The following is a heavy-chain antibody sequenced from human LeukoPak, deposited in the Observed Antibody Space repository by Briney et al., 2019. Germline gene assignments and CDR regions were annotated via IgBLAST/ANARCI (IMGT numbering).Heavy chain of an antibody. V-gene: IGHV1-46*01. CDR1: GYTFTSYY. CDR3: ARAPSRITIFGVVIRHADYFDY. CDR2: INPSGGST. J-gene: IGHJ4*02. Sequence: ASVKVSCKASGYTFTSYYMHWVRQAPGQGLDWMGIINPSGGSTSYAQKFKGRVTMTRDTSTSTVYMELSSLRSEDTAVYYCARAPSRITIFGVVIRHADYFDYWGQGTLVTVSS. D-gene: IGHD3-3*01.